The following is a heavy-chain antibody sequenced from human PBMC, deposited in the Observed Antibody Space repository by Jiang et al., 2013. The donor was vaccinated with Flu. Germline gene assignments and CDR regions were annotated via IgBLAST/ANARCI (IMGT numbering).Heavy chain of an antibody. CDR1: GYTFTSYY. V-gene: IGHV1-46*01. D-gene: IGHD2-15*01. J-gene: IGHJ4*02. CDR3: AREGILPNFDY. CDR2: INPSGGST. Sequence: KASGYTFTSYYMHWVRQAPGQGLEWMGIINPSGGSTSYAQKFQGRVTMTRDTSTSTVYMELSSLRSEDTAVYYCAREGILPNFDYWGQGTLVTVSS.